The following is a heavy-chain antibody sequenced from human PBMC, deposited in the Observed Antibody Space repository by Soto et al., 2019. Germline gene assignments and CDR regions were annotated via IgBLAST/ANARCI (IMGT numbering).Heavy chain of an antibody. Sequence: QVQLVESGGGVVQPGRSLRLSCAASGFTFSSYGMHWVRQAPGKGLEWVAVIWYDGSNKYYADSVKGRFTISRDNSKNTLYLQMNSLRAEDTAVYYCARGGGGGGSCYTPAFCSGYYYYGMDVWGQGTTVTVSS. CDR2: IWYDGSNK. CDR3: ARGGGGGGSCYTPAFCSGYYYYGMDV. J-gene: IGHJ6*02. D-gene: IGHD2-15*01. CDR1: GFTFSSYG. V-gene: IGHV3-33*01.